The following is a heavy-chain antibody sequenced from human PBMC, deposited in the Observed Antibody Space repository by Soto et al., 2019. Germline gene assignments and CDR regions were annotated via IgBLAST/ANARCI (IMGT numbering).Heavy chain of an antibody. Sequence: PTQTLTRTCTFSVFSLSTSGVCVGFVLQPPGKALEWLALIYWDDDKRYSPSLKSRLTITKDTSKNQVVLTMTNMDPVDTATYYCALLLRFLECYDPWGQGTLVTVSS. CDR2: IYWDDDK. CDR1: VFSLSTSGVC. CDR3: ALLLRFLECYDP. V-gene: IGHV2-5*02. D-gene: IGHD3-3*01. J-gene: IGHJ5*02.